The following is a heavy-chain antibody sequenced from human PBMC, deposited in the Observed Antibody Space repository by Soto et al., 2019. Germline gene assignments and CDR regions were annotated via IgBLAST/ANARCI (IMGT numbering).Heavy chain of an antibody. J-gene: IGHJ6*02. CDR2: ISYDGSNK. CDR3: AKEDKAVTMDV. Sequence: QVQLVESGGGVVQPGRSLRLSCAASGFTFSSYGMHWVRQAPGKGLEWVAVISYDGSNKYYADSVKGRFTISRDNSKNTLYLQMNSLRAEDTAVYYSAKEDKAVTMDVWGQGTTVTVSS. D-gene: IGHD4-17*01. CDR1: GFTFSSYG. V-gene: IGHV3-30*18.